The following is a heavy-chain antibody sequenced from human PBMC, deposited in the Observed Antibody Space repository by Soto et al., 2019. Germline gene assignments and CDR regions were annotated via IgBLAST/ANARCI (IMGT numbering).Heavy chain of an antibody. CDR1: GGSFSGYY. CDR3: ASGGIAVAGKFFDY. J-gene: IGHJ4*02. CDR2: INHSGST. V-gene: IGHV4-34*01. Sequence: PSETLSLTCAVYGGSFSGYYWSWIRQPPGKGLEWIGEINHSGSTNYNPSLKSRVTISVDTSKNQFSLKLSSVTAADTAVYYCASGGIAVAGKFFDYWGQGTLVTVSS. D-gene: IGHD6-19*01.